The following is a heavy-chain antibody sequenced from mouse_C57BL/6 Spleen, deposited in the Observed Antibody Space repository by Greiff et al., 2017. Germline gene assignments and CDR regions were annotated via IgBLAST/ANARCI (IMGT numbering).Heavy chain of an antibody. Sequence: EVQGVESGGGLVKPGGSLKPSCAASGFTFSDYGMQWVRQAPEKGLEWVAYISSGSSTIYYADTVKGRFTISRDNAKNTLFLEMTSLRSEDTAMYYCARNYAMDYWGQGTSVTVSS. CDR3: ARNYAMDY. V-gene: IGHV5-17*01. CDR2: ISSGSSTI. CDR1: GFTFSDYG. J-gene: IGHJ4*01.